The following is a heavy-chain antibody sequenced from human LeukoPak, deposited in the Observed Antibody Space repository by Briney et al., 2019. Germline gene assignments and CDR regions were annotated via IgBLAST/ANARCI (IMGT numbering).Heavy chain of an antibody. V-gene: IGHV3-15*01. CDR1: GFPFSDFA. J-gene: IGHJ3*02. CDR2: IRSTKDGGTS. CDR3: TTGSYYTTGAFDI. Sequence: PGGPLSLSCAVSGFPFSDFAMSWVRQAPGKGLEWVGRIRSTKDGGTSDYAAPVKGRFTVSRDDSKDTVYLLMNSLKADDTAVYYCTTGSYYTTGAFDIWGQGTRVTVSS. D-gene: IGHD1-26*01.